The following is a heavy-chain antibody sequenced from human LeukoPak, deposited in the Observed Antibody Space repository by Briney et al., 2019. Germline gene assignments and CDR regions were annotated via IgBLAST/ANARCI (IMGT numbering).Heavy chain of an antibody. Sequence: ASVKVSCKASGYTFTSYDINWVRQATGQGLEWMGWMNPNSGNTGYAQKFQGRVTMTRNTSISTAYMELSSLRSEDTAVCYCARGDVRSGWYYGEYYFDYWGQGTLVTVSS. J-gene: IGHJ4*02. CDR2: MNPNSGNT. V-gene: IGHV1-8*01. CDR1: GYTFTSYD. CDR3: ARGDVRSGWYYGEYYFDY. D-gene: IGHD6-19*01.